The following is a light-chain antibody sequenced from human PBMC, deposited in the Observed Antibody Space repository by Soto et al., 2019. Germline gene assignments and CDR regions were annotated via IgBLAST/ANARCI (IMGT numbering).Light chain of an antibody. CDR3: QQYNSYPWT. J-gene: IGKJ1*01. V-gene: IGKV1-5*01. CDR1: QGIRIA. Sequence: DIQMTQSPSTLSASVGDRVTITCRASQGIRIALAWYQQKPGKAPKRLIYTASSLESGVPSRFGGSGSGTEFTLTISSLQPDDFATYYCQQYNSYPWTFGQGTKVEIK. CDR2: TAS.